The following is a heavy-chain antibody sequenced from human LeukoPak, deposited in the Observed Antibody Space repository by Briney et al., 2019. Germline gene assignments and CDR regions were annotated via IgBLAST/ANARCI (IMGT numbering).Heavy chain of an antibody. CDR3: ARPASDY. V-gene: IGHV4-39*01. CDR1: GGSFSSSSYY. CDR2: IYYSGST. Sequence: SETLSLTCTVSGGSFSSSSYYWGWLRQPPGKGLEWIGSIYYSGSTYYNPALKSRVTISVDTSKNQFSLKLSSVTAADTAVYYCARPASDYWGRGTLVSVSS. J-gene: IGHJ4*01.